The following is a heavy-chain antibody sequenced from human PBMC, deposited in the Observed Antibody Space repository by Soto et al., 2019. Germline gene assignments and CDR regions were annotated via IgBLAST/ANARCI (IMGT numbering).Heavy chain of an antibody. CDR2: NYHTGST. D-gene: IGHD3-10*01. J-gene: IGHJ3*01. Sequence: QVQLQESGPGLVKPSGTLSLTCAVSGGSISSRYWWSWGRQPPGKGLEWIGENYHTGSTNYNPSLKSRVVMSIDKSKNQCSLNLNSVTAADTAVYYCAGKFGDLLADALDLWGQGTMVTVSS. CDR1: GGSISSRYW. V-gene: IGHV4-4*02. CDR3: AGKFGDLLADALDL.